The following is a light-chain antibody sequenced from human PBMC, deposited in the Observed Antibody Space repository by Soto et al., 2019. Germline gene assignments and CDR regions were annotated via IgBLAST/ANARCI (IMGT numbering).Light chain of an antibody. J-gene: IGKJ4*01. CDR1: QSIATY. CDR3: QQSSNWPLT. V-gene: IGKV3-11*01. Sequence: EIVLTQSPATLSLSPGERATLSCRAGQSIATYLAWYQHKPGQAPRRPIHDASYRAAGIPPRFSGSGSGTDFTLTISSLEPEDFAVYYCQQSSNWPLTFGGGTKVDIK. CDR2: DAS.